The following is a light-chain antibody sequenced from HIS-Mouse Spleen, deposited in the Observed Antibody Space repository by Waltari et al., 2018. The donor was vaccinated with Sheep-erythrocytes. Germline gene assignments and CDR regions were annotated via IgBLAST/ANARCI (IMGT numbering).Light chain of an antibody. V-gene: IGLV2-8*01. CDR3: SSYAGSNNWV. J-gene: IGLJ3*02. CDR2: EVS. Sequence: QSALTQPPSASGSPGQSVTISCTGTSSDVGGYNYVSWYQQPPGKAPKLMLYEVSKPPSGFPDRCSGSKSGNTASLTVSGLQAEDEADYYCSSYAGSNNWVFGGGTKLTVL. CDR1: SSDVGGYNY.